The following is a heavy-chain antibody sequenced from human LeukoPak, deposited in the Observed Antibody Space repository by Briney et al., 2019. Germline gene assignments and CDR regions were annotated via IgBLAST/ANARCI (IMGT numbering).Heavy chain of an antibody. CDR1: GGSISSYY. Sequence: TSETLSLTCTVSGGSISSYYWSWIRQPPGKGLEWIGSIYYSGSTNYNPSLKSRVTISVDTSKNQFSLKLSSVTAADTAVYYCARGDGYDSIRTWGQGTLVTVSS. V-gene: IGHV4-59*01. D-gene: IGHD3-22*01. CDR3: ARGDGYDSIRT. J-gene: IGHJ5*02. CDR2: IYYSGST.